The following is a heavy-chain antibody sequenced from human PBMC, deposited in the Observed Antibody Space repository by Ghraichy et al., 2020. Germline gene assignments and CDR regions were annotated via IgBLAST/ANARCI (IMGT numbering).Heavy chain of an antibody. CDR2: IKEDGTVK. CDR1: GFTFSSFW. CDR3: ARDNGWHRFEY. J-gene: IGHJ4*02. V-gene: IGHV3-7*01. D-gene: IGHD6-19*01. Sequence: GGSLRLSCAASGFTFSSFWMTWVHQAPGKGLEWVAHIKEDGTVKHYIDSVKGRFTISRDNAKNSLYLQMNSLRAEDTAVYYCARDNGWHRFEYWGQGTLVTVSS.